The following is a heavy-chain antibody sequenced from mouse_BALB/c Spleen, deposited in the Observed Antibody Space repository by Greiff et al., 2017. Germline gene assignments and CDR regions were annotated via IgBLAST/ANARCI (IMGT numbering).Heavy chain of an antibody. CDR3: AKEGAYGYDDYAMDY. CDR2: ISSGSSTI. V-gene: IGHV5-17*02. CDR1: GFTFSSFG. J-gene: IGHJ4*01. D-gene: IGHD2-2*01. Sequence: DVKLVESGGGLVQPGGSRKLSCAASGFTFSSFGMHWVRQAPEKGLEWVAYISSGSSTIYYADTVKGRFTISRDNPKNTLFLQMTSLRSEDTAMYYCAKEGAYGYDDYAMDYWGQGTSVTVSS.